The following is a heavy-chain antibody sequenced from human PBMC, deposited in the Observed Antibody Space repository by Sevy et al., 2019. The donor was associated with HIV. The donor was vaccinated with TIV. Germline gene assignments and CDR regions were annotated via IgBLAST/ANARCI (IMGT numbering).Heavy chain of an antibody. CDR3: TTMQLWLNYYYMDV. D-gene: IGHD5-18*01. Sequence: GGSLRLSCAASGFTFSNAWMSWVRQAPGKGLEWVGRIKSKTDGGTTDYAAPVKGRFTISRDDSKNTLYLQMNSLKTEDTAVYYCTTMQLWLNYYYMDVWGKGTTVTVSS. J-gene: IGHJ6*03. V-gene: IGHV3-15*01. CDR2: IKSKTDGGTT. CDR1: GFTFSNAW.